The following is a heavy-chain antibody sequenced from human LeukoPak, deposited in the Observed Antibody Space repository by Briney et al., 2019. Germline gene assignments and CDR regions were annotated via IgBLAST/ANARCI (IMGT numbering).Heavy chain of an antibody. Sequence: GRSLRLSCAASGFTFSSYGMHWVRQAPGKGLEWVAVTWYDGSNKYYADSVKGRFTISRDNSKNTLYLQMNSLRAEDTAVYYCARDYYYGSGSYYAFDIWGQGTMVTVSS. CDR2: TWYDGSNK. CDR3: ARDYYYGSGSYYAFDI. V-gene: IGHV3-33*01. D-gene: IGHD3-10*01. CDR1: GFTFSSYG. J-gene: IGHJ3*02.